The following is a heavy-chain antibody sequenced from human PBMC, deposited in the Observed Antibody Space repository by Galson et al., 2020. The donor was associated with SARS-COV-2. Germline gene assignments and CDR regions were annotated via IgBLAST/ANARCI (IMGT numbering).Heavy chain of an antibody. D-gene: IGHD1-26*01. CDR3: ARPRSGGYDGSCGY. CDR1: GFTFSNYA. V-gene: IGHV3-30*04. Sequence: GGSLRLSCAASGFTFSNYAMHWVRQAPGKGLEWVAVISYDGSNKYYADSVKGRFTISRDNSKNTLCLQMNSLRTEDTAVYYCARPRSGGYDGSCGYWGQGTLVTVSS. CDR2: ISYDGSNK. J-gene: IGHJ4*02.